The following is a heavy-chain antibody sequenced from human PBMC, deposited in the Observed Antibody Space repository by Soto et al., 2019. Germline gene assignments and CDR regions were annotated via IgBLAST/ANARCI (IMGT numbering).Heavy chain of an antibody. D-gene: IGHD3-22*01. CDR1: GYTFSSYG. Sequence: QAQLVQSGPEVKKPGASVKVSCKASGYTFSSYGISWMRQAPGQGLEWLGWMSPYDDDTKYAQNLQGRVRMTTDTSTRTVYMDLRSLRSDDTAIYYCARGGYYDSSGSRNYHYYGMDVWGQGTTATVSS. CDR3: ARGGYYDSSGSRNYHYYGMDV. CDR2: MSPYDDDT. J-gene: IGHJ6*02. V-gene: IGHV1-18*01.